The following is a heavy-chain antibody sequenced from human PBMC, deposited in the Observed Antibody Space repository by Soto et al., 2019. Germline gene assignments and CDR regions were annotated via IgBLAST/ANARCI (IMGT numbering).Heavy chain of an antibody. V-gene: IGHV3-48*03. Sequence: PGGSLRLSCAASGFTFSTYEMNRVRQAPGKGLEWVSYISSSGSIKYYADSVKGRFTISRDNAKNSLFLQMNSLRAEDTALYYCARDHDRGGGPYFDYWGQGTLVTVSS. J-gene: IGHJ4*02. CDR1: GFTFSTYE. CDR3: ARDHDRGGGPYFDY. D-gene: IGHD3-16*01. CDR2: ISSSGSIK.